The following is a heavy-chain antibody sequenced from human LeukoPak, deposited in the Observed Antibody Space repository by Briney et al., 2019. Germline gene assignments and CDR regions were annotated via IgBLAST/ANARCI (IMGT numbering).Heavy chain of an antibody. J-gene: IGHJ4*02. V-gene: IGHV3-7*01. D-gene: IGHD3-16*02. CDR1: GFTFSSYW. CDR2: IKQDGSEK. CDR3: ARGLRAATYYDYVWGSYREYYFDY. Sequence: GGSLRLSCAASGFTFSSYWMNWVRQAPGKGLEWVANIKQDGSEKYYVDSVKGRFTISRDNAKNSLYLQMNSLRAEDTAVYYCARGLRAATYYDYVWGSYREYYFDYWGQGTLVTVSS.